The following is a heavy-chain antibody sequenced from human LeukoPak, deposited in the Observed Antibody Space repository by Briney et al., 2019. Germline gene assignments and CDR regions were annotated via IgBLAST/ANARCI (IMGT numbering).Heavy chain of an antibody. J-gene: IGHJ1*01. CDR3: AKDDSSSWYWYFQH. D-gene: IGHD6-13*01. CDR1: GFTFSSYG. Sequence: PGGSLRLSCAASGFTFSSYGMHWVRQAPGKGLECVAVISYDGSNKYYADSVKGRFTISRDNSKNTLYLQMNSLRAEDTAVYYCAKDDSSSWYWYFQHWGQGTLVTVSS. CDR2: ISYDGSNK. V-gene: IGHV3-30*18.